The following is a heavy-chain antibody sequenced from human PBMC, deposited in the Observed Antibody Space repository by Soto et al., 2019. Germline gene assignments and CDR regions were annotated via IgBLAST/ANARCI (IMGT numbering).Heavy chain of an antibody. CDR2: ISGSGGST. CDR1: GFTFSTYG. D-gene: IGHD2-21*01. Sequence: GGSLRLSCAAPGFTFSTYGMSWVRQAPGEGLEWVSAISGSGGSTYYADSVKGRFTISRDNSKNTLYLQMNSLRAEDTAVYYCAKDPRSVVERSVYGMDVWGQGTTVTVSS. V-gene: IGHV3-23*01. CDR3: AKDPRSVVERSVYGMDV. J-gene: IGHJ6*02.